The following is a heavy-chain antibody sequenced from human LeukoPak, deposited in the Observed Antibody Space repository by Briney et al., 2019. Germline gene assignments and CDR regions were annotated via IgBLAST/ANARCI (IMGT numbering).Heavy chain of an antibody. CDR3: AGDEGWTFDI. V-gene: IGHV3-7*01. Sequence: GGSLRLSCAASGFSFSTHWMSWFRQAPGKGLEWVALIKQDGSVIHYVDSVKGRFTISRDNAKNSLSLLMNSLRADDTAVYYCAGDEGWTFDIWGQGTKVTVSS. J-gene: IGHJ3*02. D-gene: IGHD5-24*01. CDR2: IKQDGSVI. CDR1: GFSFSTHW.